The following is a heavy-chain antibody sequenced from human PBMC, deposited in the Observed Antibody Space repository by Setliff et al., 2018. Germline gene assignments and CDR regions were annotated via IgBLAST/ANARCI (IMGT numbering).Heavy chain of an antibody. Sequence: GGSLRVSCASSGFIFTKEWMSWVRQAPGKGLEWLANIKQDGSEIYSVDSVKGRFSISRDNAKNSLYLQMTYLRAEDTAVYYCTRGNFYYFDRTGRGPNWFDPWGQGTLVTVSS. CDR3: TRGNFYYFDRTGRGPNWFDP. D-gene: IGHD3-22*01. CDR2: IKQDGSEI. CDR1: GFIFTKEW. J-gene: IGHJ5*02. V-gene: IGHV3-7*01.